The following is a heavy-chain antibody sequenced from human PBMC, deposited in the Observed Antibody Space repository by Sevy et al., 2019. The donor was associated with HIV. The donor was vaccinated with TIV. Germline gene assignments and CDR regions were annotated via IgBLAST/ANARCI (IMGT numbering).Heavy chain of an antibody. CDR1: SYSISSDYY. CDR2: IYHSGSS. V-gene: IGHV4-38-2*01. Sequence: SETLSLTCAVSSYSISSDYYWGWIRQPPGKGLEWIGSIYHSGSSHYNPSHKSRVTISVDTSKNQFSLKLSSVTAADTAVYYCAREIGTQVAGLYYFDYWGQGTLVTVSS. CDR3: AREIGTQVAGLYYFDY. D-gene: IGHD6-19*01. J-gene: IGHJ4*02.